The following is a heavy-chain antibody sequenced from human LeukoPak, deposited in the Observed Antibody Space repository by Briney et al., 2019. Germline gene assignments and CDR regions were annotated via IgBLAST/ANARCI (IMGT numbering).Heavy chain of an antibody. J-gene: IGHJ4*02. CDR2: INSDGSST. Sequence: PGGSLRLSCAASGFTFSSYWMHWVRQAPGKGLVCVSRINSDGSSTSYADSVKGRFTISRDNAKNTLYLQMNSLRAEDTAVYYCARDLRGSSFHWGQGTLVTVSS. CDR3: ARDLRGSSFH. CDR1: GFTFSSYW. D-gene: IGHD6-13*01. V-gene: IGHV3-74*01.